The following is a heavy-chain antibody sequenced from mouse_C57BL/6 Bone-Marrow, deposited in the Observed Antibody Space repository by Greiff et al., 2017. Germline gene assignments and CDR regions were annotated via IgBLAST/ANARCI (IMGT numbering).Heavy chain of an antibody. Sequence: QVQLQQSGAELMKPGASVKLSCKATGYTFTGYWIEWVKQRPGHGLEWIGEILPGSGSTNYTEKFKGKATFTADTSSNTAYMQLSSLTTEDSAIYYCARDHYGYDGGYYFDYWGQGTTLTVSS. V-gene: IGHV1-9*01. CDR2: ILPGSGST. CDR3: ARDHYGYDGGYYFDY. D-gene: IGHD2-2*01. CDR1: GYTFTGYW. J-gene: IGHJ2*01.